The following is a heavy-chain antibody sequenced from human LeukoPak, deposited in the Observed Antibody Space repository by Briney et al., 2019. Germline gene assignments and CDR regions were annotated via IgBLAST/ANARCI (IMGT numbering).Heavy chain of an antibody. Sequence: SETLSLTCAVYGGSFSGYHWSWIRLPPGKGLEWIGEINHSGSTNYNPSLKSRVTISVDTSKNQFSLKLSSVTAADTAVYYCGSRGYWGQGTLVTVSS. CDR1: GGSFSGYH. CDR3: GSRGY. CDR2: INHSGST. V-gene: IGHV4-34*01. J-gene: IGHJ4*02.